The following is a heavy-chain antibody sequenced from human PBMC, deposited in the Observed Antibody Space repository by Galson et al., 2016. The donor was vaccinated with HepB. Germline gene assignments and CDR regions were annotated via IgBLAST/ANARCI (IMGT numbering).Heavy chain of an antibody. CDR3: TRVYYDFWSGYSRYMDV. Sequence: SLRLSCATSGFTFGDYAMSWFRQAPGKGLEWEGFIRSKAYGGTTEYAASVKGRFTISRDDSKSIAYLQMNSLKTEDTAVYYCTRVYYDFWSGYSRYMDVWGKGTTVTVSS. D-gene: IGHD3-3*01. V-gene: IGHV3-49*03. J-gene: IGHJ6*03. CDR1: GFTFGDYA. CDR2: IRSKAYGGTT.